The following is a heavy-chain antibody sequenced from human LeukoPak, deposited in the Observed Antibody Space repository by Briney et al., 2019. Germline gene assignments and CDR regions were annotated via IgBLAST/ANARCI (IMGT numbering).Heavy chain of an antibody. J-gene: IGHJ4*02. V-gene: IGHV3-53*01. CDR3: AKDASGGRYDY. CDR2: IYSGGST. D-gene: IGHD3-10*01. CDR1: GFTVSTNH. Sequence: GGSLRLSCAASGFTVSTNHMTWVRQAPGKGLEWVLVIYSGGSTYYADSVKGQFTISRDHSKNTLYLQMNSLRAEDTAVYYCAKDASGGRYDYWGQGTLVTVSS.